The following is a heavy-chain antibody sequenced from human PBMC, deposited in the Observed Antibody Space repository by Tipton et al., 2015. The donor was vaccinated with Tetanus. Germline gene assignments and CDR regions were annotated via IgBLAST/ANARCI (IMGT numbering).Heavy chain of an antibody. V-gene: IGHV3-30*18. CDR2: ISYDGSNG. J-gene: IGHJ3*01. D-gene: IGHD3-10*01. CDR3: AKLGRRGSRPDAFDV. CDR1: GFTFRSYD. Sequence: SLRLSCAASGFTFRSYDMHWVRQAPGKGLEWVTGISYDGSNGRYADAVKGRFTVARDNSKSTLYVEMTSLRPEDTALYYCAKLGRRGSRPDAFDVWGQGTMVIVSS.